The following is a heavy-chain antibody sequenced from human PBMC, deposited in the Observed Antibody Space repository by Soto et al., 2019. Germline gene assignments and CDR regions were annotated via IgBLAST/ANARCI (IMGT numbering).Heavy chain of an antibody. CDR2: ISYDGSNK. Sequence: QVQLVESGGGVVQPGRSLRLSCAASGFTFSSYGMHWVRQAPGKGLEWVAVISYDGSNKYYADSVKGRFTISRDNSKNTLYLQMNSLRAEDTAVYYCAKDRPRYSSGWYDYWGQGTLATVSS. CDR1: GFTFSSYG. J-gene: IGHJ4*02. D-gene: IGHD6-19*01. V-gene: IGHV3-30*18. CDR3: AKDRPRYSSGWYDY.